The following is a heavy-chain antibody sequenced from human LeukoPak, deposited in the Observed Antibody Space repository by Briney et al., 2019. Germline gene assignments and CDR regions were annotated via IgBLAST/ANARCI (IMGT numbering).Heavy chain of an antibody. J-gene: IGHJ4*02. V-gene: IGHV3-30*18. Sequence: PGRSLRLSCAASGFTFSSYGTHWVRQAPGKGLEWVAVISYDGSNKYYADSVKGRFTISRDNSKNTLYLQMNSLRAEDTAVYYCAKAGPILRFLEWLLDYWGQGTLVTASS. D-gene: IGHD3-3*01. CDR2: ISYDGSNK. CDR1: GFTFSSYG. CDR3: AKAGPILRFLEWLLDY.